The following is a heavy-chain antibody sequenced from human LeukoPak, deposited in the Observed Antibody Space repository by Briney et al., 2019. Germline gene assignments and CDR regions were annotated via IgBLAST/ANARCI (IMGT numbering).Heavy chain of an antibody. D-gene: IGHD3-10*01. CDR3: AKRRDGSGTDWFDP. CDR1: GGSISGYY. Sequence: SETLSLTCSVSGGSISGYYWSWIRQSPGKGLEWIGKIYLGGRSIYNPSLESRVTISADPSKGQFSLNLRSVTAADTATYYCAKRRDGSGTDWFDPWGPGTLVTVSS. J-gene: IGHJ5*02. CDR2: IYLGGRS. V-gene: IGHV4-59*08.